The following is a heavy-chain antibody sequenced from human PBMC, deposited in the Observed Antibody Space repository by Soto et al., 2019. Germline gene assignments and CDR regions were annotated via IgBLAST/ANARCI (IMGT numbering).Heavy chain of an antibody. V-gene: IGHV3-66*01. CDR1: GFTVSSNY. CDR3: ARRLLRFLEPTNGPQNYYYFMDV. D-gene: IGHD3-3*01. Sequence: GGSLRLSCAASGFTVSSNYMSWVRLAPGKGLEWVSVIYSGGSTYYADSVKGRFTISRDNSKNTLYLQMNSLRAEDTAVYYCARRLLRFLEPTNGPQNYYYFMDVWGKGTTVTVS. CDR2: IYSGGST. J-gene: IGHJ6*03.